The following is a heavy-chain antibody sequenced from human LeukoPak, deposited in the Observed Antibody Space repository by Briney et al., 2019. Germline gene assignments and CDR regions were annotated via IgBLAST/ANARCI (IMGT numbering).Heavy chain of an antibody. CDR3: ARDRRDYGGNPSNYYGMDV. Sequence: PGGSPRLSCAASGFTVSSNYMSWVRQAPGKGLEWVSVIYSGGSTYYADSVKGRFTISRDNSKNTLYLQMNSLRAEDTAVYYCARDRRDYGGNPSNYYGMDVWGQGTTVTVSS. J-gene: IGHJ6*02. V-gene: IGHV3-53*01. CDR2: IYSGGST. D-gene: IGHD4-23*01. CDR1: GFTVSSNY.